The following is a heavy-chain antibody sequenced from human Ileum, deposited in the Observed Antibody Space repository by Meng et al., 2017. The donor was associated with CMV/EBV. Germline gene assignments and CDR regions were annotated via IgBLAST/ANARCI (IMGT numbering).Heavy chain of an antibody. CDR2: IYYSGST. V-gene: IGHV4-39*07. CDR1: GGSISSSSYY. D-gene: IGHD6-6*01. CDR3: ARLRSIAAREVFDY. Sequence: QRQESGPGLVKPSETLSLTCTASGGSISSSSYYWGWIRQPPGKGLEWIGSIYYSGSTYYNPSLKSRVTISVDTSKNQFSLKLSSVTAADTAVYYCARLRSIAAREVFDYWGQGTLVTVSS. J-gene: IGHJ4*02.